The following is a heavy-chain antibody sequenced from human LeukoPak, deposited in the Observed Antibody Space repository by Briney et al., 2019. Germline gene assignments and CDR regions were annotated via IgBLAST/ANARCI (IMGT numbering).Heavy chain of an antibody. D-gene: IGHD2-15*01. V-gene: IGHV1-69*01. CDR1: GGTYSSYA. CDR2: IIPIFGTA. J-gene: IGHJ6*04. CDR3: ARDETDCSGGSCYPDYGMDV. Sequence: SVKISCKASGGTYSSYAISWVRQAPGQGLEWMGGIIPIFGTANYAQKFQGRVTITADESTSTAYMELSSLRSEDTAVYYCARDETDCSGGSCYPDYGMDVWGKGTTVTVSS.